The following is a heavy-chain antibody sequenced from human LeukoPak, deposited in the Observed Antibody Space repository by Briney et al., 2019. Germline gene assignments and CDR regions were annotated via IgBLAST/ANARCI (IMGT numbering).Heavy chain of an antibody. CDR3: ARVQYYDYVWGSYHGAFDI. CDR2: IYYSGST. Sequence: SETLSLTCTVSGGSISSSSYYWGWIRQPPGKGLEWIGYIYYSGSTHYNPSLKSRVTISVDTSKHQFSLKLSSVTAADTAVYYRARVQYYDYVWGSYHGAFDIWGQGTMVTVSS. D-gene: IGHD3-16*02. CDR1: GGSISSSSYY. V-gene: IGHV4-39*07. J-gene: IGHJ3*02.